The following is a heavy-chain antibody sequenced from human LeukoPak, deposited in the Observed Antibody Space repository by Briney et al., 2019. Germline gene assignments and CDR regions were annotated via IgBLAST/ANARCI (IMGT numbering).Heavy chain of an antibody. CDR3: ARGTTDILTGYYYYAMDV. CDR2: VYSGGST. V-gene: IGHV3-53*01. CDR1: GFTFSSYG. J-gene: IGHJ6*02. Sequence: GGSLRLSCAASGFTFSSYGMHWVRQSPGKGLEWVSVVYSGGSTYYADSVKGRFTISRDNSKNTLYLQMNSLRAEDTAVYYCARGTTDILTGYYYYAMDVWGQGTTVTVSS. D-gene: IGHD3-9*01.